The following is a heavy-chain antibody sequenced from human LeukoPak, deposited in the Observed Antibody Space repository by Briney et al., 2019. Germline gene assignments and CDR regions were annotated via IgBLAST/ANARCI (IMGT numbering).Heavy chain of an antibody. Sequence: PSETLSLTCTVSGGSISSGGYYWNWIRQHPGKGLEWIGYIYYSGSTYYNPSLKSRVTISVDTSKNQFSLKLSSVTAADTAVYYCARTGGNRPQRIDPWGQGTLVTVSS. J-gene: IGHJ5*02. CDR2: IYYSGST. CDR3: ARTGGNRPQRIDP. V-gene: IGHV4-31*03. CDR1: GGSISSGGYY. D-gene: IGHD4-23*01.